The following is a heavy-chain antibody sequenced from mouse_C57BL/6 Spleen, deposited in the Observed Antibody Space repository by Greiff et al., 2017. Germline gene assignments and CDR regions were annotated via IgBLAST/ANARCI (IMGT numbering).Heavy chain of an antibody. Sequence: QVQLQQPGAELVKPGASVKLSCKASGYTFTSYWMHWVKQRPGRGLEWIGRIGPNSGGTKYNEKFKSKATLTVDKPSSTAYMQLSSLTSEDSAVYYCARYYSLEYFDVWGTGTTVTVSS. V-gene: IGHV1-72*01. J-gene: IGHJ1*03. D-gene: IGHD2-12*01. CDR3: ARYYSLEYFDV. CDR2: IGPNSGGT. CDR1: GYTFTSYW.